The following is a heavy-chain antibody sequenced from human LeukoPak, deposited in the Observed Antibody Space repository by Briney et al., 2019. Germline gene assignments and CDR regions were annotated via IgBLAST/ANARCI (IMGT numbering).Heavy chain of an antibody. CDR1: VFNFSNYA. Sequence: LKISCVAAVFNFSNYAMHWGRQAPGKGLEWAAVLSYDGSEKYYAESVKGRFTISRDNSKNTLSLQMSSLKAEDTAVVYCARSCSSGWVYYYYNYMDVWGKGTTVTVSS. D-gene: IGHD6-19*01. CDR2: LSYDGSEK. V-gene: IGHV3-30*04. J-gene: IGHJ6*03. CDR3: ARSCSSGWVYYYYNYMDV.